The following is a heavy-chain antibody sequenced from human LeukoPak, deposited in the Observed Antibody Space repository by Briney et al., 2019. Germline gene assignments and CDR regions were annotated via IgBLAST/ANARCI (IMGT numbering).Heavy chain of an antibody. D-gene: IGHD6-13*01. CDR2: ISSSSSYT. CDR3: ARRHSSSWYFDY. J-gene: IGHJ4*02. V-gene: IGHV3-11*06. CDR1: GFTFSDYY. Sequence: PGGSLRLSCAASGFTFSDYYMSWIRQAPGKGLEWVSYISSSSSYTNYADSVKGRFTISRDNAKNSLYLQMNSLRAEDTAVYYCARRHSSSWYFDYWGQGTLVTVFS.